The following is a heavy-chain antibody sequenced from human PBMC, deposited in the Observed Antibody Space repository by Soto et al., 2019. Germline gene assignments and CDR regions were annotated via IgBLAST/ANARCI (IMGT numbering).Heavy chain of an antibody. CDR1: GGSICSYY. V-gene: IGHV4-59*01. J-gene: IGHJ4*02. D-gene: IGHD1-1*01. Sequence: QVQLQESGPGLVKPSETLSLTCTVSGGSICSYYWSWIRQPPGKGLEWIGYIYYSGSTNYNPSLKSRVTISVDTSKNQFSLKLSSVTAADTAVYYCARTPWNYFDFWGQGTLVTVSS. CDR3: ARTPWNYFDF. CDR2: IYYSGST.